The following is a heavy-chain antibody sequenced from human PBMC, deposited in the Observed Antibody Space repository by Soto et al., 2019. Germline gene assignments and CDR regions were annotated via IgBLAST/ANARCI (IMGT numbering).Heavy chain of an antibody. D-gene: IGHD2-2*01. Sequence: GGSLRLSCAASGFTFSSYGMHWVRQAPGKGLEWVAVISYDGSNKYYADSVKGRFTISRDNSKNTLYLQMNSLRAEDTAVYYCAKPNAVGYYFDYWGQGTLVTVSS. CDR1: GFTFSSYG. CDR3: AKPNAVGYYFDY. CDR2: ISYDGSNK. V-gene: IGHV3-30*18. J-gene: IGHJ4*02.